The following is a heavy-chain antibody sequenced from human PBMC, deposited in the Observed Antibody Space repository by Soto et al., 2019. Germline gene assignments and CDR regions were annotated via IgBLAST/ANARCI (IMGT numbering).Heavy chain of an antibody. CDR1: GFTFSSYG. J-gene: IGHJ4*02. V-gene: IGHV3-33*01. Sequence: GGSLRLSCAASGFTFSSYGVHWVRQAPGKGLEWVAVIWYDGSNKYYADSVKGRFTISRDNSKNTLYLQMNSLRAEDTAVYYCARVLTYYYGSGSYLDYWGQGTLVTVSS. D-gene: IGHD3-10*01. CDR3: ARVLTYYYGSGSYLDY. CDR2: IWYDGSNK.